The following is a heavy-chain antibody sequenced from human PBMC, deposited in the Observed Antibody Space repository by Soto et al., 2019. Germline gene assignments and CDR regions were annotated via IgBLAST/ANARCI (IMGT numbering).Heavy chain of an antibody. D-gene: IGHD2-2*01. CDR3: TTDIVVVPAATAHVSQFTDY. CDR2: IKSKTDGGTT. V-gene: IGHV3-15*01. CDR1: GFTFSNAW. J-gene: IGHJ4*02. Sequence: GGSLRLSCAASGFTFSNAWMSWVRQAPGKGLEWVGRIKSKTDGGTTDYAAPVKGRFTISRDDSKNTLYLQMNSLKTEDTAVYYCTTDIVVVPAATAHVSQFTDYWGQGTLVTVSS.